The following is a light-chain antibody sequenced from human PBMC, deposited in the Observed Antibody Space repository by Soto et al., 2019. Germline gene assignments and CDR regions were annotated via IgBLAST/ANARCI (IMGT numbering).Light chain of an antibody. CDR2: EVS. Sequence: QSALTQPASVSGSPGQSITISCTGTSSDVGGYNYVSWYQQHPGKAPKLMIYEVSNRPSGVSNRFSGSKSGNTASLTISGLQAEDEADYYCSSYTGFSTDILFGGGTKLTVL. CDR3: SSYTGFSTDIL. V-gene: IGLV2-14*01. CDR1: SSDVGGYNY. J-gene: IGLJ2*01.